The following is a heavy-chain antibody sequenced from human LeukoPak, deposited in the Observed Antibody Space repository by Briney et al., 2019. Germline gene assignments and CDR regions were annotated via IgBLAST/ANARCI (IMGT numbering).Heavy chain of an antibody. CDR3: ARGQLSTSCYGSFCVDIAAAGPRMVAFDI. J-gene: IGHJ3*02. CDR2: INHSGST. D-gene: IGHD2-2*01. V-gene: IGHV4-34*01. CDR1: GGSFSGYY. Sequence: PSETLSLTCAVYGGSFSGYYWSWIRQPPGKGLGWIGEINHSGSTNYNPSLKSRVTISVDTSKNQFSLKLSSVTAADTAVYYCARGQLSTSCYGSFCVDIAAAGPRMVAFDIWGQGTMVTVSS.